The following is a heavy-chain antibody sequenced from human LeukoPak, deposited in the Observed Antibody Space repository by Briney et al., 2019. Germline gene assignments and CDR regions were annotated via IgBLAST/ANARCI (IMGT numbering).Heavy chain of an antibody. CDR1: GDSASRNSVA. V-gene: IGHV6-1*01. D-gene: IGHD3-10*01. J-gene: IGHJ5*02. CDR3: ARVEYFGSGSYRFDP. CDR2: TYYGSKWYK. Sequence: SQSLSLTCAISGDSASRNSVAWNWIRQSPSRGLEWLGRTYYGSKWYKEYAASVRSRITISPDTSKNQFSLQLNSVTPEDTAVYYCARVEYFGSGSYRFDPWGQGTLVTVSS.